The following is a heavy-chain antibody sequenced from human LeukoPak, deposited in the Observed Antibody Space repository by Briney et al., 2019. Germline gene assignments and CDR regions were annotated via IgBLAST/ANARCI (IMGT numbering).Heavy chain of an antibody. CDR2: ISSSSGHI. CDR1: GFTFTTYS. J-gene: IGHJ4*02. Sequence: GGSLRLSCAASGFTFTTYSMNWVRQAPGKGLEWVSSISSSSGHIYYADSVKGRFTISRDNAKNSLYLQMNSLRAEDTAVYYCAKDPPSDYWGQGTLVTVSS. CDR3: AKDPPSDY. V-gene: IGHV3-21*01.